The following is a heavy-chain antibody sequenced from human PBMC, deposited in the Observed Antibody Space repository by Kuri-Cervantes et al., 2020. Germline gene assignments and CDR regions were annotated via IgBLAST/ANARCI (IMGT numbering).Heavy chain of an antibody. D-gene: IGHD1-26*01. J-gene: IGHJ6*03. CDR3: AKDHSYSMDV. CDR1: GFTFSSYW. V-gene: IGHV3-74*01. Sequence: ETLSPTCATSGFTFSSYWMHWVRQCPGKVMVWVSRISNDGSSTSYADYVKGRFTVARDNSKNTLFLQMNSRRPEDTAVYYCAKDHSYSMDVWGKGTTVTVSS. CDR2: ISNDGSST.